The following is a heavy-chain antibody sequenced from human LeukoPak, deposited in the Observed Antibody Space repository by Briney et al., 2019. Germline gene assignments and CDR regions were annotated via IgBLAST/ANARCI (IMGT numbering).Heavy chain of an antibody. CDR3: AREEPHDAFDI. CDR2: IYTSGST. Sequence: PSETLSLTCTVSGGSISSGSYYWSWIRQPAGKGLEWIGRIYTSGSTNYNPSLKSRVTISVDTSKNQFSLKLSSVTAADTAVYYCAREEPHDAFDIWGQGTMGTVSS. J-gene: IGHJ3*02. CDR1: GGSISSGSYY. D-gene: IGHD1-26*01. V-gene: IGHV4-61*02.